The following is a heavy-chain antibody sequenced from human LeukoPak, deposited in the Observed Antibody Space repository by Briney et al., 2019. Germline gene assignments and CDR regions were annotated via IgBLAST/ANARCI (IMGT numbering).Heavy chain of an antibody. J-gene: IGHJ4*02. Sequence: ASVKVSCKASGYTFTSFGISWVRQAPGQGLEWMGWISAYNGNTKYAQEVQGRVTMTTDTSTSTAYMEMRSLRSDDTAVYYCARDLGNYFHFWGQGTLVTVSS. CDR1: GYTFTSFG. CDR2: ISAYNGNT. CDR3: ARDLGNYFHF. D-gene: IGHD3-10*01. V-gene: IGHV1-18*01.